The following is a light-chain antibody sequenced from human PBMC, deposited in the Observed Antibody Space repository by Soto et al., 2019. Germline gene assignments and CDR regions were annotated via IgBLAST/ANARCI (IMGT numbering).Light chain of an antibody. CDR2: DAS. V-gene: IGKV1-5*01. CDR3: QQYNNWPIT. CDR1: ESIRTW. Sequence: DIQMTQSPSTLSASIGDRVTITCRASESIRTWLAWYQHKPGKAPKFLIYDASSLESGVPSRFSGSGSGTEFTLTISSLQSEDFAVYYCQQYNNWPITFGQGTRLEIK. J-gene: IGKJ5*01.